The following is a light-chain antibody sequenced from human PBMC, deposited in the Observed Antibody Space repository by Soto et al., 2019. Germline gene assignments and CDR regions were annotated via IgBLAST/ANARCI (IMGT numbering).Light chain of an antibody. Sequence: QTVVTQEPSLTVSPGGTVTLTCASSTGAVTSGLHPNWIQQRPGQAPRTLIYSTTNKHSWTPARFSDSLLGGKAALTLSGVQPEDEAVYYCLLYFGGAQGVVFGGGTKVTVL. V-gene: IGLV7-43*01. CDR2: STT. CDR3: LLYFGGAQGVV. CDR1: TGAVTSGLH. J-gene: IGLJ2*01.